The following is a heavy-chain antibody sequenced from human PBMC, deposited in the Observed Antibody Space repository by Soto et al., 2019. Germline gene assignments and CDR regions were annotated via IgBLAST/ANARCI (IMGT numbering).Heavy chain of an antibody. CDR1: GFTFTSSA. CDR3: AAAPLKYYYYSSGYP. CDR2: IVVGSGNT. V-gene: IGHV1-58*01. Sequence: VASVKVSCKASGFTFTSSAVQWVRQARGQRLEWIGWIVVGSGNTNYAQKFQERVTITRDMSTSTAYMELSSLRSEDTAVYYCAAAPLKYYYYSSGYPWYQGTLVTISS. D-gene: IGHD3-22*01. J-gene: IGHJ5*02.